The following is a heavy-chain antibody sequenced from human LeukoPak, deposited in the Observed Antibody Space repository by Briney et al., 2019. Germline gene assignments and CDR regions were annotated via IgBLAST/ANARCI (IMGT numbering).Heavy chain of an antibody. D-gene: IGHD5-12*01. V-gene: IGHV3-9*01. CDR2: ISWNSGSI. J-gene: IGHJ3*02. CDR1: GFTFDDYA. CDR3: AKDPLGRNSGYDQEDAFDI. Sequence: GGSLRLSCAASGFTFDDYAMHWVRQAPGKGLEWVSGISWNSGSIGYADSVKGRFTISRDNAKNSLYLQMNRLRAEDTALYYCAKDPLGRNSGYDQEDAFDIWGQGTMVTVSS.